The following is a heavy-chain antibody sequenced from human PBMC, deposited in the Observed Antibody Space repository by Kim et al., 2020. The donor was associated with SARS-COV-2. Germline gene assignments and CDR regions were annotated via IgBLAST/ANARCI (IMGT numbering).Heavy chain of an antibody. CDR1: GYTFTRYY. V-gene: IGHV1-46*01. CDR2: INPSGGST. J-gene: IGHJ1*01. CDR3: ARTYSTEPGEYYHR. D-gene: IGHD6-13*01. Sequence: ASVKVSCKASGYTFTRYYMHWVRQAPGQGLEWMGMINPSGGSTTYAQKFQGRVTVTSDTSASTVYMEVNRLRSEDTAVYYCARTYSTEPGEYYHRWGRGT.